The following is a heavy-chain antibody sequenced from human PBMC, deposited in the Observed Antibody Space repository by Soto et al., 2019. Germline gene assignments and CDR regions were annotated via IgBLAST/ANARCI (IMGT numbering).Heavy chain of an antibody. Sequence: SETLSLTCAVNGGSFSGFYWSWIRQPPGKGLEWIGEFNHGGSTSYNPSLKSRVAISTDTSKSQVSLTLTSVTAEDTAIYYCAIYCGSPSCFISLSDHWGPGTLVTVSS. CDR3: AIYCGSPSCFISLSDH. V-gene: IGHV4-34*01. D-gene: IGHD2-2*01. CDR1: GGSFSGFY. CDR2: FNHGGST. J-gene: IGHJ4*02.